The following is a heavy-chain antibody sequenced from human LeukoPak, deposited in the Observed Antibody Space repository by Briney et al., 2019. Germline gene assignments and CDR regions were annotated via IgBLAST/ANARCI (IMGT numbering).Heavy chain of an antibody. CDR1: GYTFPSYF. Sequence: GASVKVSCKASGYTFPSYFMHWVRQAPGQGLEWMGRINPNSGGTNYAQKFQGRVTMTRDTSISTAYMELSRLRSDDTAVYYCASPGGSYYYYGMDVWGQGTTVTVSS. J-gene: IGHJ6*02. CDR3: ASPGGSYYYYGMDV. D-gene: IGHD1-14*01. CDR2: INPNSGGT. V-gene: IGHV1-2*06.